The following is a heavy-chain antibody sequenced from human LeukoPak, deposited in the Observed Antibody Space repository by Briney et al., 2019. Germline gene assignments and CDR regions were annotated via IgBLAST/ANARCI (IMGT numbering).Heavy chain of an antibody. CDR2: ITSGGTYT. CDR1: GFTFNTYN. V-gene: IGHV3-21*06. J-gene: IGHJ4*02. Sequence: GGSLRLSCAASGFTFNTYNMNWVRQAPGKGLEWVSSITSGGTYTYYADSAKGRFTTSRGNAKNSLSLQLSSLRAEDTAVYYCARGHYDILTASYKWTPDYWGQGILVTVSS. D-gene: IGHD3-9*01. CDR3: ARGHYDILTASYKWTPDY.